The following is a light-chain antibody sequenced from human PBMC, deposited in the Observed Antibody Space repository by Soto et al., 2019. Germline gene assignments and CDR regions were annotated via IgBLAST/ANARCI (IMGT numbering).Light chain of an antibody. CDR3: EEDNSYPWT. CDR1: QSISSW. Sequence: DIQMTQSPSTLSASVGDRVTITCRASQSISSWLAWYQQKPGKAPKLLIYKASSLESGVPSRFSGSGPGTESTPTITSLQPDDFPPAYGEEDNSYPWTFGQGTKVEIK. CDR2: KAS. V-gene: IGKV1-5*03. J-gene: IGKJ1*01.